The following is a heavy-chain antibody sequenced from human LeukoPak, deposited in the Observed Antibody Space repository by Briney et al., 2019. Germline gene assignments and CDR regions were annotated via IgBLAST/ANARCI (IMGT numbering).Heavy chain of an antibody. CDR1: GGSISSSSYY. CDR2: IYYSGNT. V-gene: IGHV4-39*07. Sequence: SETLSLTCTVSGGSISSSSYYWGWIRQPPGKGLEWIGSIYYSGNTYYNPSLKSRVTISIDTSRNQFSLKLSSVTAADTAVYYCARERGGLYYYDSSGYPFDYWGQGTLVTVSS. J-gene: IGHJ4*02. D-gene: IGHD3-22*01. CDR3: ARERGGLYYYDSSGYPFDY.